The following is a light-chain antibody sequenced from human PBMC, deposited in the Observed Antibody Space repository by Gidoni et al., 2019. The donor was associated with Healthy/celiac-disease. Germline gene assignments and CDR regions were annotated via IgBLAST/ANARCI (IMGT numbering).Light chain of an antibody. CDR3: QQSYSTPMYT. CDR1: QSISIY. J-gene: IGKJ2*01. V-gene: IGKV1-39*01. Sequence: DIQMTQSPSSLSASVGDRVTITCRASQSISIYLNWYQQKPGKAPKRLSYAASSFQSGVPSRFSGSGSGTDFTLTISSLQPEDFATYSCQQSYSTPMYTFGQGTKLEIK. CDR2: AAS.